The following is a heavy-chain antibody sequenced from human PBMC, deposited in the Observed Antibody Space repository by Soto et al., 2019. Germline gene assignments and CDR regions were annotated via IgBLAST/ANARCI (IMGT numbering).Heavy chain of an antibody. CDR1: GCSISNYY. D-gene: IGHD3-10*01. CDR2: IYHSGST. V-gene: IGHV4-59*01. CDR3: AREGGSGAQNAFDI. Sequence: SETLSLTYNVSGCSISNYYWSWIRQPPGKGLEWIGYIYHSGSTNYNPSLKSLVTISVDTSKNQFSLKLSSVTAADTAVYYCAREGGSGAQNAFDIWGQGTMVT. J-gene: IGHJ3*02.